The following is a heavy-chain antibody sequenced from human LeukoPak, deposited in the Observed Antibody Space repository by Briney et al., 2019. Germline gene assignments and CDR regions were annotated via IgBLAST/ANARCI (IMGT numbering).Heavy chain of an antibody. Sequence: PGGSLRLSCAASGFTFSTYTMSWVRQAPGKGLEWVSAVNGGGNTWYAGSVKGRFTISRDNSKNTLYLQMNSLRAEDTAVYYCAKDSRGDYGMDVWGQGTTVTVSS. CDR3: AKDSRGDYGMDV. J-gene: IGHJ6*02. D-gene: IGHD3-16*01. V-gene: IGHV3-23*01. CDR2: VNGGGNT. CDR1: GFTFSTYT.